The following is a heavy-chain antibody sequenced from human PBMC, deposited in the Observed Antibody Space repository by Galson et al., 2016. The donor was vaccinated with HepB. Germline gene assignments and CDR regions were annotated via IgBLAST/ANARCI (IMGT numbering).Heavy chain of an antibody. CDR1: GFTVSDNY. J-gene: IGHJ3*02. CDR2: IYSNGDT. Sequence: SLRLSCAASGFTVSDNYMSWVRQAPGKGLEWVSLIYSNGDTLYADSVKGRFTISRDNSKNTLYLHMNRLRVEDTAVYYCARDGNADSDPFDIWGQGTLVAVSS. CDR3: ARDGNADSDPFDI. D-gene: IGHD4-17*01. V-gene: IGHV3-53*01.